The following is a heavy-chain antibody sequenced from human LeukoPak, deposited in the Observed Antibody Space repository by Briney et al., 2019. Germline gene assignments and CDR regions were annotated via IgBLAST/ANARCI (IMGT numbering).Heavy chain of an antibody. CDR3: AKDQCSNTRCYGSPGY. J-gene: IGHJ4*02. V-gene: IGHV3-30*02. Sequence: GGSLTLSCEASGFRFRNYGMHWVRQAPGKGLEGVAFIRHDGSDQRYAEYVKGRFIISRDNSKNTLYLQMNSLRPEDAGVFYCAKDQCSNTRCYGSPGYWGQGTLVTVSS. CDR1: GFRFRNYG. D-gene: IGHD2-2*01. CDR2: IRHDGSDQ.